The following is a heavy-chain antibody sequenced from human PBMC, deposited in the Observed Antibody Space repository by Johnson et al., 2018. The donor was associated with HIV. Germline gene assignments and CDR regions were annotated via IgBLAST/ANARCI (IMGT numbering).Heavy chain of an antibody. Sequence: QVQLVESGGGVVQPGGSLRLSCAASGFTLSIYGMHWVRQAPGKGLEWVTFIRYYGSNKYYADSVKGRFTISRDNAKNSLYLQMNSLRAEDTAVYYCARDWGTRGWDDAFDIWGQGTMVTVSS. CDR2: IRYYGSNK. V-gene: IGHV3-30*02. CDR3: ARDWGTRGWDDAFDI. D-gene: IGHD3-16*01. CDR1: GFTLSIYG. J-gene: IGHJ3*02.